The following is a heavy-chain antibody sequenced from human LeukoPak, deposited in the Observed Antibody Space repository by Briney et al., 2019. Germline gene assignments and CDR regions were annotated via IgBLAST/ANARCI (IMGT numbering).Heavy chain of an antibody. CDR1: GFTFSSYE. D-gene: IGHD5-18*01. V-gene: IGHV3-48*03. J-gene: IGHJ4*02. CDR2: ISSSGSTI. Sequence: GGSLRLSCAASGFTFSSYEMNWVRQAPGKGLEWVSYISSSGSTIYYADSVKGRFTISRDNAKNSLYLQMNSLRAEDTAVYYCARAVDTAMDPNLDYWGQATLVTVSS. CDR3: ARAVDTAMDPNLDY.